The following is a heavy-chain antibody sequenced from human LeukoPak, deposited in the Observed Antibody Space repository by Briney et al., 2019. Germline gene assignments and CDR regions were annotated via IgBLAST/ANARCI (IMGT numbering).Heavy chain of an antibody. Sequence: SETLSLTCTVSGGSISSGDYYWSWIRQPPGKGLEWIGYMYYSGSTYYNPSLKSRVTISVDTSKNQFSLKPSSVTAADTAVYYCARPYYYDSRIDPWGQGTLVTVSS. CDR1: GGSISSGDYY. V-gene: IGHV4-30-4*01. D-gene: IGHD3-22*01. J-gene: IGHJ5*02. CDR2: MYYSGST. CDR3: ARPYYYDSRIDP.